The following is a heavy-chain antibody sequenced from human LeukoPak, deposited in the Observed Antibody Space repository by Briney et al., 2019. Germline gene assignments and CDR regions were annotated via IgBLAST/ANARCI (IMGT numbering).Heavy chain of an antibody. D-gene: IGHD6-13*01. J-gene: IGHJ4*02. V-gene: IGHV3-66*01. Sequence: GGSLRLSCAASGFTFSSYAMHWVRQAPGKGLEWVSVIYSGGSTYYADSVKGRFTISRDNSKNTLYLQMNSLRAEDTAVYYCAREVGYSSTGGVFDYWGQGTLVTVSS. CDR3: AREVGYSSTGGVFDY. CDR2: IYSGGST. CDR1: GFTFSSYA.